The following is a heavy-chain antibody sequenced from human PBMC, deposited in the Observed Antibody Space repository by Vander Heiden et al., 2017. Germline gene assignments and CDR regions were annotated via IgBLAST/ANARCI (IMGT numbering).Heavy chain of an antibody. CDR2: IGYDGSNK. Sequence: QVQLVESGGGVVQPGRSLRLSCAASGFTFSSHAMHWVRQAPGKGLEWVAVIGYDGSNKYYADSVKGRFTISRDNSKNTLYLQMNSLRAEDTAVYYCAREARDIVVVPAAIGTEGNWFDPWGQGTLVTVSS. V-gene: IGHV3-33*01. CDR1: GFTFSSHA. CDR3: AREARDIVVVPAAIGTEGNWFDP. J-gene: IGHJ5*02. D-gene: IGHD2-2*01.